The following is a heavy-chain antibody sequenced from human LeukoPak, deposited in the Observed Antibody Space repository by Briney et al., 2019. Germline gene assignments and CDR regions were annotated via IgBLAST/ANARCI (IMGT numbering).Heavy chain of an antibody. CDR2: IKQDGSKK. Sequence: AGGSLRLSCAAAGFTFSSYWMSWVRQAPGKGLEWVANIKQDGSKKYYVDSVKGRFTISRDNAKSSLYLQMNSLRAEDTAVYYCARDRGGWYYDSSAYFDYWGQGTLVTVSS. J-gene: IGHJ4*02. D-gene: IGHD3-22*01. V-gene: IGHV3-7*01. CDR1: GFTFSSYW. CDR3: ARDRGGWYYDSSAYFDY.